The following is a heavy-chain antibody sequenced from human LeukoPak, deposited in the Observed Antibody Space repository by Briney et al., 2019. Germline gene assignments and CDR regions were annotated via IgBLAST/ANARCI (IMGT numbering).Heavy chain of an antibody. Sequence: GGSLRLSCAASGFTFDDYAMHWVRQAPGKGLEWVSGISWNSGSPGYADSVKGRFTISRDNAKNSLYLQMNSLRVEDTAVYYCARDTYSRLDYWGQGTLVTVSS. D-gene: IGHD6-13*01. CDR3: ARDTYSRLDY. J-gene: IGHJ4*02. CDR1: GFTFDDYA. CDR2: ISWNSGSP. V-gene: IGHV3-9*01.